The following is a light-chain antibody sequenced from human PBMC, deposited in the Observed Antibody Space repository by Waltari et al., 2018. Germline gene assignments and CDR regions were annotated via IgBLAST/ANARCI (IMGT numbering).Light chain of an antibody. CDR1: SDDIGGFNL. J-gene: IGLJ2*01. V-gene: IGLV2-23*02. CDR3: CSYSRVTTYVV. CDR2: EVS. Sequence: QSALTQPASVSGSPGQSITISCSGTSDDIGGFNLVSWYQQYPGKAPKLIIYEVSKWPSGVSLRFSGSNSGRSASLTISGLQPEDEAEYFCCSYSRVTTYVVFGGGTRVTV.